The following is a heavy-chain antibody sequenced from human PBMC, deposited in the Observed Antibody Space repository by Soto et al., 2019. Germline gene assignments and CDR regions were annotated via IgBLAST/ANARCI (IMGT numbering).Heavy chain of an antibody. V-gene: IGHV1-2*02. CDR3: ARDRGWSSPAPEICQFYYGMDV. D-gene: IGHD6-13*01. Sequence: QVQLVQSGAEVKKPGASVRVSCKASGYTFTGNFMHWLRQAPGQGLEWVGWINPNNGVTKYAQKFQGRVTLTRDTSTTTAYMDLSRVRSDDTAVYYCARDRGWSSPAPEICQFYYGMDVWGQGTTVTVSS. J-gene: IGHJ6*02. CDR1: GYTFTGNF. CDR2: INPNNGVT.